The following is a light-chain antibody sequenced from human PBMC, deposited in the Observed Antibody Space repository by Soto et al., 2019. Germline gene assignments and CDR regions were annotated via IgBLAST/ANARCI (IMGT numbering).Light chain of an antibody. CDR3: ESYDSSLSGRYV. CDR1: SSNIGAGYD. CDR2: GNI. Sequence: QSVLTQPPSVSGAPGQRVTISCTGSSSNIGAGYDVHWYQQRPGTAPKLLICGNINRPSGVPDRFSGSKSGTSASLAITGLQAEDEGDYYCESYDSSLSGRYVFGTGTKLTVL. V-gene: IGLV1-40*01. J-gene: IGLJ1*01.